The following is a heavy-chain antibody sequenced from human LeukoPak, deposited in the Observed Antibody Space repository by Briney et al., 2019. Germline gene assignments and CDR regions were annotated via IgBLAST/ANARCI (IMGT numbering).Heavy chain of an antibody. V-gene: IGHV3-7*01. Sequence: GGSLRLSCAASGFTFSSYGMSWVRQAPGKGLDWVATIKNDGSEKYYVDSVKGRFTISRDSAKNSLFLQMITLRVEDTAVYYCARDLGGSSDLWGRGTLVTVSS. D-gene: IGHD2-15*01. CDR3: ARDLGGSSDL. CDR2: IKNDGSEK. J-gene: IGHJ2*01. CDR1: GFTFSSYG.